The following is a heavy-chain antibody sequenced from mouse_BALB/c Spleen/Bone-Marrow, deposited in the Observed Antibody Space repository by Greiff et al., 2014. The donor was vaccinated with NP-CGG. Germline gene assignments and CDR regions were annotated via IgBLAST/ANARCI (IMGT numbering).Heavy chain of an antibody. V-gene: IGHV14-3*02. CDR3: ARYYYGYYFDY. CDR1: GFNIKDTY. D-gene: IGHD1-2*01. Sequence: EVQGVESGAELVKPGASVKLSCTASGFNIKDTYMHWVKQRPEQGLEWIGRIDPANGNTKYDSKFQGKATITADTSSNTAYLQLSSLTSEDTAVYYCARYYYGYYFDYWGQGTTLTVSS. CDR2: IDPANGNT. J-gene: IGHJ2*01.